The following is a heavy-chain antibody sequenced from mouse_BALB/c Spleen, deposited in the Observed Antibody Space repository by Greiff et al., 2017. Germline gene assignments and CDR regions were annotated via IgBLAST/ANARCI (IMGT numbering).Heavy chain of an antibody. V-gene: IGHV3-8*02. D-gene: IGHD1-1*01. Sequence: VQLQQSGPSLVKPSQTLSLTCSVTGDSITSGYWNWIRKFPGNKLEHMGYISYSGSTYYNPSLKSRISITRDTSKNQYYLQLNSVTTEDTATYYCARYGTTVVAPYYFDYWGQGTTLTVSS. CDR1: GDSITSGY. J-gene: IGHJ2*01. CDR3: ARYGTTVVAPYYFDY. CDR2: ISYSGST.